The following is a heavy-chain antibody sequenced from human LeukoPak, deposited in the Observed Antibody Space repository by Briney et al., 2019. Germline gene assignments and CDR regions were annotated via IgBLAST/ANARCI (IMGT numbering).Heavy chain of an antibody. D-gene: IGHD6-13*01. J-gene: IGHJ4*02. CDR2: ISWNSGSI. Sequence: HPGGSLRLSCAASGFTFDDYAMHWVRQAPGKGLEWVSGISWNSGSIGYADSVKGRFTISRDNAKNSLYLQMNSLRAEDTALYYCAKDFKVGSSCPEDWGQGTLVTVSS. V-gene: IGHV3-9*01. CDR1: GFTFDDYA. CDR3: AKDFKVGSSCPED.